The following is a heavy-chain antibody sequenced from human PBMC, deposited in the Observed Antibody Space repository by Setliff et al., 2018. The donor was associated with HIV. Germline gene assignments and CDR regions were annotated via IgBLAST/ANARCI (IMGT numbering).Heavy chain of an antibody. D-gene: IGHD4-17*01. Sequence: SETLSLTCTVSGASITSGTYYWGWIRQPPGEGLEWIANINHRGATSYNPSLKSRVTISSDTSKNQFSLSLTSVTAADTAVYYCARDPHDYGDLPRCFDYWGQGALVTVSS. V-gene: IGHV4-39*07. CDR2: INHRGAT. J-gene: IGHJ4*02. CDR3: ARDPHDYGDLPRCFDY. CDR1: GASITSGTYY.